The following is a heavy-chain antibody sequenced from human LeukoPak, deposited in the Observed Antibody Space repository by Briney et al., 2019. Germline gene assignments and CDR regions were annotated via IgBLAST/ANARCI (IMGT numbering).Heavy chain of an antibody. CDR3: AREGIQLWSDGPDAFDI. J-gene: IGHJ3*02. CDR1: GGTFSNYA. Sequence: GSSVKVSCKASGGTFSNYAISWVRQAPGQGLEWMGGIIPIFGTANYAQKFRGRVTITADKSTRTAYMELSSLRSEDTAVYYCAREGIQLWSDGPDAFDIWGQGTMVTVSS. D-gene: IGHD5-18*01. V-gene: IGHV1-69*06. CDR2: IIPIFGTA.